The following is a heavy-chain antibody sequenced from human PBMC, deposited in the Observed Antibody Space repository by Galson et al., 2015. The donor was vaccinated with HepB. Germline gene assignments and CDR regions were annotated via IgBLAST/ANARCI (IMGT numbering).Heavy chain of an antibody. CDR2: VSSDESNK. CDR1: GFTFSAYA. V-gene: IGHV3-30*04. Sequence: SLRLSCAASGFTFSAYAMHWARQAPGKGLEWVALVSSDESNKYYADSVRGRFTISRDNSRNTVYLQMNSLRAEDTAVYYCARTFYFDYWGQGTLVTVSS. CDR3: ARTFYFDY. J-gene: IGHJ4*02.